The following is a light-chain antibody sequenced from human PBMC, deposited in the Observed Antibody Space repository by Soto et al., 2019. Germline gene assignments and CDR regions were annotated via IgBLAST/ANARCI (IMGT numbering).Light chain of an antibody. CDR3: QTWGTGTLV. J-gene: IGLJ2*01. CDR1: SGHSSYA. CDR2: LNSDGSH. Sequence: QSVLTQSPSASASLGASVKHTCTLSSGHSSYAIAWHQQQPEKGPRYLMKLNSDGSHSKGDGIPDRFSGSSSGAERYLTISSLQSEDEADYYCQTWGTGTLVFGGGTKLTVL. V-gene: IGLV4-69*01.